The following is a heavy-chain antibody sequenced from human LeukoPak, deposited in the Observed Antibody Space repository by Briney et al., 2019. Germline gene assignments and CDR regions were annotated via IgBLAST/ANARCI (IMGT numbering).Heavy chain of an antibody. J-gene: IGHJ4*02. V-gene: IGHV1-3*01. D-gene: IGHD3-16*01. CDR1: GYPFRSYV. CDR3: ARDAYDADGYLDY. CDR2: INPANGNT. Sequence: GASVKVSCKASGYPFRSYVIHWLRQAPGQNLEWIGWINPANGNTKYSRNFQGRVTITRDTSASVVYMELSSLTYEDTAVYFCARDAYDADGYLDYWRQGALVPVSS.